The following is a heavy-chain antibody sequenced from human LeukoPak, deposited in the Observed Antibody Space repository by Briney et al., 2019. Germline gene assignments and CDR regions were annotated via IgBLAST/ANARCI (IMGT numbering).Heavy chain of an antibody. CDR1: GYTLTELS. D-gene: IGHD1-26*01. CDR3: ATDLLGVGATDFDY. Sequence: ASVKVSCKVSGYTLTELSMHWVRQAPGKGLEWMGGFDPEDGETIYAQKFQGRVTMTEDTSTDTAYMELSSLRSEDTAVYYCATDLLGVGATDFDYWGQGTLVTVSS. V-gene: IGHV1-24*01. CDR2: FDPEDGET. J-gene: IGHJ4*02.